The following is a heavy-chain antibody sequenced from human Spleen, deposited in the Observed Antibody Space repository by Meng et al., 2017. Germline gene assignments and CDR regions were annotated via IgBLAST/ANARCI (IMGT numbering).Heavy chain of an antibody. Sequence: SVKVSCKASGGTFSSYAISWVRQAPGQGLEWMGGIIPIFGTANYAQKFQGRVTITADESTSTAYMELSSLRSEDTAVYYCARGPFYCSSTSCYVHYYYGMDVWGQGTTVTVSS. D-gene: IGHD2-2*01. V-gene: IGHV1-69*13. CDR1: GGTFSSYA. CDR2: IIPIFGTA. CDR3: ARGPFYCSSTSCYVHYYYGMDV. J-gene: IGHJ6*02.